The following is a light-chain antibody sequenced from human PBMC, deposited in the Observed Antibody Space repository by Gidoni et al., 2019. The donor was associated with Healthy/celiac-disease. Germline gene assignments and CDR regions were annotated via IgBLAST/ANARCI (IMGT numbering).Light chain of an antibody. V-gene: IGKV4-1*01. CDR1: QSVLYSSNNKNY. J-gene: IGKJ4*01. Sequence: DIVMTQSPDSLAVSLGERATINCKSSQSVLYSSNNKNYLAWYQQKPGQPPNLLIYWASTRESGVPDRFSGSGSGTDFTLTISSLQAEDVAVYHCQQYYTTPPTFXGXTKVEIK. CDR3: QQYYTTPPT. CDR2: WAS.